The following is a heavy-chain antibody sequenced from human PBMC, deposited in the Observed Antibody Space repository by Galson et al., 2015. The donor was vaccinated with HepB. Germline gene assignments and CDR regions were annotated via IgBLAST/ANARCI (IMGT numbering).Heavy chain of an antibody. V-gene: IGHV3-30*04. Sequence: SLRLSCAASGFTFSSYAMHWVRQAPGKGLEWVAVISYDGSNKYYADSVKGRFTISRDNSKNTLYLQMNSLRAEDTAVYYCARAGAAADIRPLIPLVAPFDYWGQGTLVTVSS. D-gene: IGHD6-13*01. J-gene: IGHJ4*02. CDR3: ARAGAAADIRPLIPLVAPFDY. CDR1: GFTFSSYA. CDR2: ISYDGSNK.